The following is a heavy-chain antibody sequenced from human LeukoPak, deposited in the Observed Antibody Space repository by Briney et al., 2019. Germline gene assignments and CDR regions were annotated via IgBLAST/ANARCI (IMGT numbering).Heavy chain of an antibody. Sequence: PSETLSLTCTVSGGSISSYYWSWIRQPAGKGLEWIGRIYTSGSTNYNPSLKSRVTMSVDTSKNQFSLKLSSVTAADTAVYYCARGQMVRGANDAFDIWGQGTMVTVSS. CDR2: IYTSGST. D-gene: IGHD3-10*01. CDR3: ARGQMVRGANDAFDI. J-gene: IGHJ3*02. V-gene: IGHV4-4*07. CDR1: GGSISSYY.